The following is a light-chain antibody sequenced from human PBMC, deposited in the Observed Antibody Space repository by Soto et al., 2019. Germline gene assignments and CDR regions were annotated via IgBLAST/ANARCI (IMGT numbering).Light chain of an antibody. Sequence: QSALTQPASVSGSLGQSITISCTGTSSDVGSFNYVSWYRQSPTKAPELIIYEVTNRPSGVSNRFSGSKSGNTASLTISGLQAEDEADYYCSSYIPNSVIFGGGTKLTVL. CDR2: EVT. CDR3: SSYIPNSVI. J-gene: IGLJ2*01. CDR1: SSDVGSFNY. V-gene: IGLV2-14*01.